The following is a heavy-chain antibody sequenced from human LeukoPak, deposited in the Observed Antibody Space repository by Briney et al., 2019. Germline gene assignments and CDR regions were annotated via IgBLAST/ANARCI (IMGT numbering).Heavy chain of an antibody. CDR2: INPNSGGT. V-gene: IGHV1-2*02. CDR3: AILGYCSSASCWDAFDI. D-gene: IGHD2-2*01. CDR1: GYTFTGYY. J-gene: IGHJ3*02. Sequence: ASVKVSCKGSGYTFTGYYMHWVRQAPGQGLEWMGWINPNSGGTNYAQKFQGRVTMTRDTSISTAYMELSRLRSDDTAVYYCAILGYCSSASCWDAFDIWGQGTMVTVSS.